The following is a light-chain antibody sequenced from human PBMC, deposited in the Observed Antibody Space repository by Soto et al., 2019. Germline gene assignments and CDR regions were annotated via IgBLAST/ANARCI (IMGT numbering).Light chain of an antibody. CDR1: SSDVGGYNY. J-gene: IGLJ3*02. CDR3: SSYTSSYTWV. CDR2: EVN. Sequence: QSALTQPPSASGSPGQSVTISCTGTSSDVGGYNYVSWYQQHPGKAPKLMIYEVNKRPSGVPDRFSGSKSSNTASLTVSGLQAEYEADYYCSSYTSSYTWVFGGGTKVTVL. V-gene: IGLV2-8*01.